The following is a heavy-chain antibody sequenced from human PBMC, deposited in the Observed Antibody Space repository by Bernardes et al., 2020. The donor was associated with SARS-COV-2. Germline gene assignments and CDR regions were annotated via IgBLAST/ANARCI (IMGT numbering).Heavy chain of an antibody. V-gene: IGHV4-59*01. Sequence: SETLSLTCSVSGALINDYYWSWVRQPPGKGLEWIGYIFHSGLTDYNPSLKSRVTISIDRSKTKFSLSLRSVTAADSPVYFCARVDPYCRGGACWAFDYWGRGAQVAVSS. D-gene: IGHD2-15*01. CDR2: IFHSGLT. J-gene: IGHJ4*02. CDR1: GALINDYY. CDR3: ARVDPYCRGGACWAFDY.